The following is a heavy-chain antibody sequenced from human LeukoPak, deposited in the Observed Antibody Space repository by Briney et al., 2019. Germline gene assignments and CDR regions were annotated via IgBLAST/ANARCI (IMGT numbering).Heavy chain of an antibody. CDR1: GYSTSRGYY. V-gene: IGHV4-38-2*01. Sequence: SATLSLTCAVAGYSTSRGYYWGWIRQPPGKELEWIGSIYHSGSTYYNPSLKSRVAISVDTSKTQFSLKLSSVTAADTGVYYCARGLTYYDFWSGHLPGSYYMDVWGKGTTVTVSS. J-gene: IGHJ6*03. CDR3: ARGLTYYDFWSGHLPGSYYMDV. D-gene: IGHD3-3*01. CDR2: IYHSGST.